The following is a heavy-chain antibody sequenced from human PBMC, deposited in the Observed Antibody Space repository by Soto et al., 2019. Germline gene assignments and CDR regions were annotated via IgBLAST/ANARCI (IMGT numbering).Heavy chain of an antibody. CDR2: IVGSGDNT. CDR1: GFTFSSYT. J-gene: IGHJ3*01. V-gene: IGHV3-23*01. D-gene: IGHD3-10*01. Sequence: EVQLLESGGGLVRPGGSLRLSCAASGFTFSSYTMTWVRQAPGERLEWVSSIVGSGDNTYYADSVKGRFTISRDNSKTTLYLQMNSLRAEDTAVYYCAKYYYVSGSIRAFDVWGQGTMVTVSS. CDR3: AKYYYVSGSIRAFDV.